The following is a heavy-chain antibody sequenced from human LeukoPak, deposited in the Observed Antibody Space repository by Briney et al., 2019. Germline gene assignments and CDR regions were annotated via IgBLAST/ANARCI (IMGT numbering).Heavy chain of an antibody. V-gene: IGHV3-30-3*01. Sequence: GALRLSCAASGFTFSSYAMHWVRQAPGKGLEWVAVISYDGSNKYYADSVKGRFTISRDNSKNTLYLQMNSLRAEDTAVYYCAKDGGRYRFDFWGQGTMVTVSS. D-gene: IGHD3-16*02. J-gene: IGHJ4*02. CDR3: AKDGGRYRFDF. CDR2: ISYDGSNK. CDR1: GFTFSSYA.